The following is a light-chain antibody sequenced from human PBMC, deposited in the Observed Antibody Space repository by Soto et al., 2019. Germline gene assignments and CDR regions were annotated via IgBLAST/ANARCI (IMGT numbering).Light chain of an antibody. Sequence: QPASVSGSPGQSITISCTGTSSDIGSYNRVSWYQQPPGTAPKLIIYEVNNRPSGVPDRFSGSKSGNTASLTISGLQAEDEADYYCTSFTRSSTFVFGTGTKVTVL. J-gene: IGLJ1*01. CDR2: EVN. CDR1: SSDIGSYNR. V-gene: IGLV2-18*02. CDR3: TSFTRSSTFV.